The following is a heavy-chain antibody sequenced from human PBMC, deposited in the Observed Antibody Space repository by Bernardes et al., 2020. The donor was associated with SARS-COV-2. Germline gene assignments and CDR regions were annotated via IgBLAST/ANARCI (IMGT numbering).Heavy chain of an antibody. CDR3: ATVVGYSYGGGWFDP. D-gene: IGHD5-18*01. CDR2: ISADNGTT. Sequence: ASVKVSCKASGYTFTSYGISWVRQAPGQGLEWMGWISADNGTTTYAQKLQGRVTMTTDTSTSTAYMELRSLRSDDTAVYYCATVVGYSYGGGWFDPWGQGTLVTVSS. V-gene: IGHV1-18*01. CDR1: GYTFTSYG. J-gene: IGHJ5*02.